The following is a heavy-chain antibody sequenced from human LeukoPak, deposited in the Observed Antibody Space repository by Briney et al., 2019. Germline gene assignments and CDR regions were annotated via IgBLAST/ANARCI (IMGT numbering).Heavy chain of an antibody. Sequence: GESLKISCKGSGYSFTSYWISWVRQMPGKGLEWMGRIDPSDSYATYSPSFQGHVTISADKSIRTAYLQWTSLKASDTAMYYCARHAKAYGSSCDYWGQGTLVTVSS. CDR3: ARHAKAYGSSCDY. V-gene: IGHV5-10-1*01. J-gene: IGHJ4*02. D-gene: IGHD6-13*01. CDR2: IDPSDSYA. CDR1: GYSFTSYW.